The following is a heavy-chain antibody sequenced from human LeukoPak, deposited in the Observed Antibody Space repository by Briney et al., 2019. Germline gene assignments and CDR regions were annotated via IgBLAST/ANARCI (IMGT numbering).Heavy chain of an antibody. J-gene: IGHJ4*02. CDR1: GFTFSTYT. CDR2: IGNNGGGI. V-gene: IGHV3-23*01. CDR3: AIDPNWGTHS. Sequence: GGSLRLSCAASGFTFSTYTMYWVRRPPGKRLEWVSIIGNNGGGIHYADSVKGRFTISRDNFKNALYLQMNSLRVEDTAVYYCAIDPNWGTHSWGQGVLVTVSS. D-gene: IGHD7-27*01.